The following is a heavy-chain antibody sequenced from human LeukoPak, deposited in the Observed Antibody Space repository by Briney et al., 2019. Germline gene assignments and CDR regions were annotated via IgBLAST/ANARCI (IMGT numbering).Heavy chain of an antibody. CDR2: ISAYNGNT. CDR1: GYTFTSYG. J-gene: IGHJ5*02. D-gene: IGHD2-2*01. V-gene: IGHV1-18*01. Sequence: ASVKVSCKASGYTFTSYGISWVRQAPGQGLEWMGWISAYNGNTSYAQKLQGRVTMTTDTSTSTAYMELRSLRSDDTAVYYCARHRDRVVQAAMPWFDPWGKGTLVTVSS. CDR3: ARHRDRVVQAAMPWFDP.